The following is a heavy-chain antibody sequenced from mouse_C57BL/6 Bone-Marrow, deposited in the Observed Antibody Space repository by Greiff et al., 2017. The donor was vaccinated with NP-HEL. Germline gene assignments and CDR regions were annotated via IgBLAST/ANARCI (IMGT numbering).Heavy chain of an antibody. J-gene: IGHJ2*01. V-gene: IGHV1-69*01. CDR1: GYTFTSYW. CDR2: IDPSDSYT. D-gene: IGHD2-5*01. CDR3: ARGKLYSKAFDY. Sequence: QVQLQQPGAELVMPGASVKLSCKASGYTFTSYWMHWVKQRPGQGLEWIGEIDPSDSYTNYNQKFKGKSTLTVDKSSSTAYMQLSSLTSEDSAVYYCARGKLYSKAFDYWGQGTTLTVSS.